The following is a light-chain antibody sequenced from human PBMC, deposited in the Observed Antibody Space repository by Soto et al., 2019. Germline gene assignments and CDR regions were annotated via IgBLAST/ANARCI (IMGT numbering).Light chain of an antibody. CDR2: TAS. CDR1: QSISSW. V-gene: IGKV1-5*03. CDR3: QQYNSYPWT. Sequence: DIQMTQSPSTLSASVGDRVTITCRASQSISSWLAWYQQKPGTAPKLLIYTASTLESGVPSRFSGSGSGTEFTLTISILQPDGFATYYCQQYNSYPWTFGQGTKVEIK. J-gene: IGKJ1*01.